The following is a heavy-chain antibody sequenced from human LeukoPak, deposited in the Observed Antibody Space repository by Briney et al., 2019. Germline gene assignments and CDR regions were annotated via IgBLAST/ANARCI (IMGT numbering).Heavy chain of an antibody. CDR2: ISWKSGGI. V-gene: IGHV3-9*01. CDR1: GLTFDDYA. Sequence: GGSLRLSCAASGLTFDDYAMHWVRQGPGKGLEWVSGISWKSGGIGYADSVKGRFTISRDNAKNSLYLQMNSLRPEDTALYYCAKGVTAAGTNYFDYWGQGTLVTVSS. CDR3: AKGVTAAGTNYFDY. D-gene: IGHD6-13*01. J-gene: IGHJ4*02.